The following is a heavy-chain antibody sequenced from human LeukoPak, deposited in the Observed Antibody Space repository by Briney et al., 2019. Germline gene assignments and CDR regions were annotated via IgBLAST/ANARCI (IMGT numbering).Heavy chain of an antibody. CDR1: GYTFTSYY. V-gene: IGHV1-46*01. D-gene: IGHD6-19*01. CDR2: INPSGGST. CDR3: VRSVGTSGSYGEFDY. J-gene: IGHJ4*02. Sequence: ASVKVSCKASGYTFTSYYMHWVRHAHGHGLEWMGIINPSGGSTSYVQELQGRVTMTRDTPTSTVYMEVSSLRSEDTAVYFCVRSVGTSGSYGEFDYWGQGTLVTVSS.